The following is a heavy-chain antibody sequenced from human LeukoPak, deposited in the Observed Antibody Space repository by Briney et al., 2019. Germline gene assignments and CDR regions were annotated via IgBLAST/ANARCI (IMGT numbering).Heavy chain of an antibody. CDR2: VYNSVTI. CDR1: GGSISSGSYY. CDR3: AAGIVGSTGAFDI. V-gene: IGHV4-61*02. Sequence: SETLSLTCTVSGGSISSGSYYLSWIRQPAGKGLEWIGRVYNSVTINYNPSLKSRVIISEDTSKNQFSLKLSSVTAADTAVYYCAAGIVGSTGAFDIWGQGTMVTVSS. J-gene: IGHJ3*02. D-gene: IGHD1-26*01.